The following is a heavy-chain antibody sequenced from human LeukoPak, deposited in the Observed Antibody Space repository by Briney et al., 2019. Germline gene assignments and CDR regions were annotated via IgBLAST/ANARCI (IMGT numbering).Heavy chain of an antibody. D-gene: IGHD3-22*01. CDR3: ARGPPTDYYDSSGFYYVFDY. J-gene: IGHJ4*02. CDR1: GGSFSGYY. V-gene: IGHV4-34*01. CDR2: INHSGST. Sequence: SETLSLTCAVYGGSFSGYYWSWIRQPAGKGLEWIGEINHSGSTNYNPSLKSRVTISVDTSKNQFSLKLSSVTAADTAVYFCARGPPTDYYDSSGFYYVFDYWGQGTLVTVSS.